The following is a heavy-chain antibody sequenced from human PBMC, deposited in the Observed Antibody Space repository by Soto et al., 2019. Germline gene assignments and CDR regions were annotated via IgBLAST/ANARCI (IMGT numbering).Heavy chain of an antibody. J-gene: IGHJ4*02. V-gene: IGHV4-61*01. CDR1: GGSVSNKTYY. CDR3: ARTTAVPNTLRSRYFFDY. D-gene: IGHD4-17*01. CDR2: VYYSGTT. Sequence: LSLTCSVSGGSVSNKTYYWSWIRQPPGKRLEWIGYVYYSGTTNYNPSLKSRVTISVDLSKNQLSLRLSSVTTAETALYYCARTTAVPNTLRSRYFFDYWGQGTLVTVSS.